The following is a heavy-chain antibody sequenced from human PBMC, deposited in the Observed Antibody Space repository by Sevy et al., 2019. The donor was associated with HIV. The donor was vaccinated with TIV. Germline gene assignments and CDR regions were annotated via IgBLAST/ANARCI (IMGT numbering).Heavy chain of an antibody. Sequence: GGSLRLSCAASGFTFSSYGMQWVRQAPGKGLEWVSFIRYDGGNKDYADSVKGRFTISRDNSKNMLYLQMNSLRAEDMAVYYCAKGSSYFDNWGQGTLVTVSS. CDR2: IRYDGGNK. J-gene: IGHJ4*02. CDR3: AKGSSYFDN. CDR1: GFTFSSYG. D-gene: IGHD6-6*01. V-gene: IGHV3-30*02.